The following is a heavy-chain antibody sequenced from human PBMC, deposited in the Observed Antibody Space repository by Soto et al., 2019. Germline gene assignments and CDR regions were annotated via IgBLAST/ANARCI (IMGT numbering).Heavy chain of an antibody. V-gene: IGHV4-59*12. CDR2: IYYTGSN. CDR3: ARSSLGLATLKILDY. J-gene: IGHJ4*02. Sequence: SETLSLTCTVSGGSISSYHWSWIRQPPGKGLEWIGCIYYTGSNNYNPSLKSRVAISADMSKNQVSLKLSSVAAADSAVYFCARSSLGLATLKILDYWGQGTPVTVPQ. D-gene: IGHD3-3*02. CDR1: GGSISSYH.